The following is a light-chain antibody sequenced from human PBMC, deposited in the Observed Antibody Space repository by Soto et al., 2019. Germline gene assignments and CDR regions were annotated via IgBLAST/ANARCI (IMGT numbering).Light chain of an antibody. CDR1: QSVSSSY. CDR2: GAS. J-gene: IGKJ1*01. Sequence: EIVLTQSPVTLSLSPGERATLSCRASQSVSSSYLAWYQQKPGQAPRLLIYGASSRATGIPDRFSGSGSGTDFTLTISRLEPEDFAVYYCQQYGSSRVTFGQGTKVDIK. CDR3: QQYGSSRVT. V-gene: IGKV3-20*01.